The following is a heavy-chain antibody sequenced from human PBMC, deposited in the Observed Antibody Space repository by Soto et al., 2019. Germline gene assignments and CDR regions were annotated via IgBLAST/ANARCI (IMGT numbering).Heavy chain of an antibody. CDR2: IVVGSGNT. Sequence: SVKVSCKASGFTFTSSAVQWVRQARGQRLEWIGWIVVGSGNTNYAQKFQERVTITRDMSTSTAYMELSSLRSEDTAVYYCAAGVGCTNGVCYSLDYWGQGTLVTVSS. J-gene: IGHJ4*02. CDR1: GFTFTSSA. D-gene: IGHD2-8*01. CDR3: AAGVGCTNGVCYSLDY. V-gene: IGHV1-58*01.